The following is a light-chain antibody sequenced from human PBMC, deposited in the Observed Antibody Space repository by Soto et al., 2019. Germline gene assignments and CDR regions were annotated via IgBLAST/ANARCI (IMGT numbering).Light chain of an antibody. V-gene: IGLV2-14*01. J-gene: IGLJ2*01. CDR2: DVS. CDR3: RSYTSSSTLV. Sequence: QSALTQPASVSGSPGQSITISCTGTSSDVGGYNYVSWYQQHPGKAPKLMIYDVSNRPSGVSNRFSDSKSGNTASLTISGLQAEDEADEYCRSYTSSSTLVFGGGTKLTVL. CDR1: SSDVGGYNY.